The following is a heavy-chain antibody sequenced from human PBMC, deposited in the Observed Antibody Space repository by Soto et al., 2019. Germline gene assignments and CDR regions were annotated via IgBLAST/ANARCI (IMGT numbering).Heavy chain of an antibody. V-gene: IGHV2-26*01. D-gene: IGHD1-26*01. CDR2: IFSNDEK. J-gene: IGHJ5*02. Sequence: SGPTLVNPTDTLTLTCTVSGFSLSNARMGVSWIRQPPGKALEWLAHIFSNDEKSYSTSLKSRLTISKDTSKSQVVLTMTNMDPVDTATYYCARIRSGSYSDWFDPWGQGTLVTVSS. CDR3: ARIRSGSYSDWFDP. CDR1: GFSLSNARMG.